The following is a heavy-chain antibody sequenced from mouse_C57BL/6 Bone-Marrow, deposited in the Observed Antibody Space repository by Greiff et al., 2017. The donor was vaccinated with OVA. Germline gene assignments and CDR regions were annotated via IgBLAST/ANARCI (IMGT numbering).Heavy chain of an antibody. Sequence: EVHLVESGGGLVQSGRSLRLSCATSGFTFSDFYMEWVRQAPGKGLEWIAASRNKANDYTTEYSASVKGRFIVSRDTSQSILYLQMNALRAEDTAIYYCARDGYSAWFAYWGQGTLVTVSA. V-gene: IGHV7-1*01. CDR1: GFTFSDFY. D-gene: IGHD2-14*01. CDR2: SRNKANDYTT. CDR3: ARDGYSAWFAY. J-gene: IGHJ3*01.